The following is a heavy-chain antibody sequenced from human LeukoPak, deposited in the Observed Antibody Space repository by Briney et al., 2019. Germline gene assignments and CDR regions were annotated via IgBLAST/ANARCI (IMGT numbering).Heavy chain of an antibody. V-gene: IGHV4-39*07. J-gene: IGHJ5*02. D-gene: IGHD1-1*01. Sequence: SETLSLTCTVSGGSISSSSYYWGWIRQPPGKGLEWIGSIYYSGSTFHNPSLKSRVTISVDTSKNQFSLKLTSVTAADTAVYYCARDSRRFDLWGQGILVTVSS. CDR3: ARDSRRFDL. CDR1: GGSISSSSYY. CDR2: IYYSGST.